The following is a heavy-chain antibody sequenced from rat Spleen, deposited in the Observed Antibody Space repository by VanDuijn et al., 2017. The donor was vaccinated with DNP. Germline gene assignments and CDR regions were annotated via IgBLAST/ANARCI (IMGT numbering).Heavy chain of an antibody. CDR2: MRYNGDT. CDR1: GFSLTGYS. CDR3: TRDSSTTVNYFNY. D-gene: IGHD1-1*01. J-gene: IGHJ2*01. V-gene: IGHV2-8*01. Sequence: QVQLTESGPGLVQPSETLSLICTVSGFSLTGYSVYWVRQPSGKGLEWMGRMRYNGDTSYNSALKSRLSISRDTSKNQVFLKMNSLQTDDTGTYYCTRDSSTTVNYFNYWGQGVMVTVSS.